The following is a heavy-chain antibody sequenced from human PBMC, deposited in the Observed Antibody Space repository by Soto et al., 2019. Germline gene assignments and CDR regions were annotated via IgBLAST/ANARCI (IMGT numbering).Heavy chain of an antibody. CDR3: APGGPVNWFDP. CDR2: IWYDGSNK. Sequence: QVQLVESGGGVVQPGRSLRLSCAASGFTFSSYGMHWVRQAPGKGLEWVAVIWYDGSNKYYADSVKGRFTISRDNSKHTLYLQMNSLRAEDTAVYYCAPGGPVNWFDPWCQGTLVTVSS. CDR1: GFTFSSYG. V-gene: IGHV3-33*01. D-gene: IGHD3-16*01. J-gene: IGHJ5*02.